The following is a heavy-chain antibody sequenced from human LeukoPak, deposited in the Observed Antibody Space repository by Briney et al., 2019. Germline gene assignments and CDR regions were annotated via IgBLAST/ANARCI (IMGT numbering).Heavy chain of an antibody. D-gene: IGHD6-19*01. V-gene: IGHV4-39*01. J-gene: IGHJ4*02. Sequence: SETLSLTCTVSGGSISSSSYYWGWIRQPPGKGLEWIGSIYYSGSTYYNPSLKSRVTISVDMSKNQFSLKLSSVTAADTAVYYCARHAGMGYSSGWYFFDYWGQGTLVTVSS. CDR3: ARHAGMGYSSGWYFFDY. CDR2: IYYSGST. CDR1: GGSISSSSYY.